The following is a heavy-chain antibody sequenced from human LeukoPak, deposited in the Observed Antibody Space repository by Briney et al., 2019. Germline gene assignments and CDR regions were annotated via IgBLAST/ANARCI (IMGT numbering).Heavy chain of an antibody. CDR3: VRDGMTAARDAFDI. CDR2: INGDGSST. V-gene: IGHV3-74*01. J-gene: IGHJ3*02. Sequence: GGSLRLPCAASGFTFSSYWMHWVRQAPGKGLVWVSRINGDGSSTTYADSVKGRFTISRDNAKNTLYLQMNSLRAEDTAVYYCVRDGMTAARDAFDIWGQGTMVTVSS. CDR1: GFTFSSYW. D-gene: IGHD1-14*01.